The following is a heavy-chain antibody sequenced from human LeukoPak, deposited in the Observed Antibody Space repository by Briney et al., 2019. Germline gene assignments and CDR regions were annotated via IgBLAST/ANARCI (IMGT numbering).Heavy chain of an antibody. Sequence: SETLSLTCAVYGESFSGYYWSWIRQPPGKGLEWIGEINHSESTNYNPSLKSRVTISVDTSKNQFSLKLSSVTAADTAVYYCARLSLYPSGVVDYWGQGTLVTVSS. D-gene: IGHD3-16*01. V-gene: IGHV4-34*01. CDR1: GESFSGYY. J-gene: IGHJ4*02. CDR3: ARLSLYPSGVVDY. CDR2: INHSEST.